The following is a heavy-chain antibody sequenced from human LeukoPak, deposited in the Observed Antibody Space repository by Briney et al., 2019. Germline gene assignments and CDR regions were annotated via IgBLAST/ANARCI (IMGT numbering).Heavy chain of an antibody. CDR3: AGDDFGDLQYFEN. D-gene: IGHD4-17*01. CDR2: IIPIFGTA. V-gene: IGHV1-69*13. Sequence: SVKVSCKASGGTFSSYAISWVRQAPGQGLEWMGGIIPIFGTANYAQKFQGRVTITADESTSTAYMELSRLRSDDTAVYYCAGDDFGDLQYFENWGQGTLVTASS. J-gene: IGHJ4*02. CDR1: GGTFSSYA.